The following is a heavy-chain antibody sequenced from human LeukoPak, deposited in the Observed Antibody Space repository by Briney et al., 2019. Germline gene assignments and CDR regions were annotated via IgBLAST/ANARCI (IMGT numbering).Heavy chain of an antibody. CDR1: GYTFTSYG. CDR2: SSAYNGNT. J-gene: IGHJ5*02. V-gene: IGHV1-18*01. CDR3: ARGSGMWFDP. Sequence: ASVKVSCKASGYTFTSYGISWVRQAPGQGLEWMGWSSAYNGNTNYAQKLQGRVTMTRDTSISTAYMELSSLRSEDTAVYYCARGSGMWFDPWGQGTLVTVSS. D-gene: IGHD6-13*01.